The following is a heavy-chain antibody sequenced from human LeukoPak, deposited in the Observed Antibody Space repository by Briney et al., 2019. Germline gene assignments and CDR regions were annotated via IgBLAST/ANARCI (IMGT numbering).Heavy chain of an antibody. V-gene: IGHV3-23*01. J-gene: IGHJ4*02. CDR3: AKASRDGYNSLGDY. CDR2: ISGSGGST. CDR1: GFTFSSYA. D-gene: IGHD5-24*01. Sequence: GGSLRLSCAASGFTFSSYAMSWVRQAPGKGLEWVSAISGSGGSTYYADSVKGRFTISRDNSKNTLYLQMNSLRAEDTAVYYCAKASRDGYNSLGDYWGQGTLVTVSS.